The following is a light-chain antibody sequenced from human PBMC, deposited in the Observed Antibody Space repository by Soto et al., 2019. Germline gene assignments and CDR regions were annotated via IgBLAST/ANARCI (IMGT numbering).Light chain of an antibody. CDR2: EAS. CDR3: QKRGNWPH. J-gene: IGKJ5*01. Sequence: EIVLTQSPATVTVSPGERVTLSCRASENINNYLAWYQQRPGQAPRLLTYEASSRATGVPARFIGSGSGTDFTLTISSLEPQDFAIYYCQKRGNWPHFGQGTRLEI. V-gene: IGKV3-11*01. CDR1: ENINNY.